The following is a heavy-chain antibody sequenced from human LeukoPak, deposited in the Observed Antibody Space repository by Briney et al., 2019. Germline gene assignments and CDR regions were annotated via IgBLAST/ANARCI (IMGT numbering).Heavy chain of an antibody. CDR1: GFTFSSYE. CDR3: AKDSIYTVTKDLDYDY. Sequence: GGSLRLSCAASGFTFSSYEMNWVRQAPGKGLEWVSYISSSGSTIYYADSVKGRFTISRDNSKNTLYLQMNSLRAEDTAVYYCAKDSIYTVTKDLDYDYWGQGTLVTVSS. D-gene: IGHD4-17*01. CDR2: ISSSGSTI. V-gene: IGHV3-48*03. J-gene: IGHJ4*02.